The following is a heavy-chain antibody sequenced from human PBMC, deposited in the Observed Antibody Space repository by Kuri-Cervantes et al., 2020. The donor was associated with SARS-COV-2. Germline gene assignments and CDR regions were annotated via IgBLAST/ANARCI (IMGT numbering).Heavy chain of an antibody. CDR3: AREDAGFDY. J-gene: IGHJ4*01. V-gene: IGHV4-34*01. CDR1: GGSFSGYY. Sequence: SETLSLTCAVYGGSFSGYYWSWIRQPPGKGLEWIGEINHSGSTNYNPSLKSRVTISVDTSKNHFSLNLTSVTAADTAVYYCAREDAGFDYWGQGSQVTVSS. CDR2: INHSGST.